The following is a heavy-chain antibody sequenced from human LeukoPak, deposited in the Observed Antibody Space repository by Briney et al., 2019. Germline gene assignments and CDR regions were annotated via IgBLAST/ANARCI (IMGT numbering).Heavy chain of an antibody. D-gene: IGHD4-17*01. CDR3: AQHGEFYFDI. Sequence: SETLSLTCAVFGGSFSGRYCSWVRQPPGKGLEWIGQIHHSGGTSYDSSLRSRVTMSVDTSKNQFSLKLSSVTAADTAVYYCAQHGEFYFDIWGRGTLVTVSS. CDR1: GGSFSGRY. CDR2: IHHSGGT. J-gene: IGHJ2*01. V-gene: IGHV4-34*01.